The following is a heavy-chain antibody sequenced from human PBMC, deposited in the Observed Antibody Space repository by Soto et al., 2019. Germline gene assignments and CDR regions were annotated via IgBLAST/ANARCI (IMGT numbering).Heavy chain of an antibody. D-gene: IGHD3-10*01. CDR1: GITFRDYY. V-gene: IGHV3-11*05. CDR2: ISSGSTYT. Sequence: PGGSLRLSCAASGITFRDYYMSWIRQAPGKGLEWVSYISSGSTYTDYADSVKGRFTISRDNAKNSLYLQMNSLRAEDTAVYYCARDSNYYGSGTGPSWFDPWGQGTLVTVSS. CDR3: ARDSNYYGSGTGPSWFDP. J-gene: IGHJ5*02.